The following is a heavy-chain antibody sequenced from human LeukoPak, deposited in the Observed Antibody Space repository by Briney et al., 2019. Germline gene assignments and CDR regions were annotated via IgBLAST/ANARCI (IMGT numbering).Heavy chain of an antibody. Sequence: ASVNVSCKASGYTFTGYYMHWVRQAPGQGLEWMGWINTKSGGTGYAQKFQGRVTMTRDTSISTAYMELSRLRSDDTAVYYCARVMTTVTLSAFHSWGQGTMGTVSS. CDR2: INTKSGGT. CDR1: GYTFTGYY. J-gene: IGHJ3*02. CDR3: ARVMTTVTLSAFHS. D-gene: IGHD4-17*01. V-gene: IGHV1-2*02.